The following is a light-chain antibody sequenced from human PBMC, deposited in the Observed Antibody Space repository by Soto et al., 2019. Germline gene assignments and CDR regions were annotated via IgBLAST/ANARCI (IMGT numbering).Light chain of an antibody. CDR1: QSVSSY. CDR3: QQRSVWPLT. Sequence: EIVLTQSPATLSLSPGERATLSCRASQSVSSYLAWYQQKPGQAPRLLVYDASTRATGIPARFSGSGSGTDFTLCISSLEPEDFAVYFCQQRSVWPLTFGGGTKVEIK. CDR2: DAS. J-gene: IGKJ4*01. V-gene: IGKV3-11*01.